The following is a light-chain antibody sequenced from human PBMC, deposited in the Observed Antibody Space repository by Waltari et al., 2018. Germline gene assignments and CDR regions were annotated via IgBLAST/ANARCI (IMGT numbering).Light chain of an antibody. Sequence: QSALTQPASVSGSPGQSITISCTGTNSDLEIYDLVSWDQQHPGKAPKLMIYEVIKRPSGVSNRFSGSKSGNTASLTISGLQPEDEAHYYCCSYAGVRTFVVGTGTNVTVL. CDR1: NSDLEIYDL. J-gene: IGLJ1*01. V-gene: IGLV2-23*02. CDR2: EVI. CDR3: CSYAGVRTFV.